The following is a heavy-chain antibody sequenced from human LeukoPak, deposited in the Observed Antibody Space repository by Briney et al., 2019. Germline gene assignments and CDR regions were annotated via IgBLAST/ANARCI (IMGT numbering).Heavy chain of an antibody. J-gene: IGHJ4*02. V-gene: IGHV3-7*01. Sequence: PGGSLRLSCAASGFTFSRCWMNWVRQAPGKGLEWVANIKQDESEKNYVDSVKGRFTISRDNAKNSLYLQMNSLRAEDMAVYYCARGNDGSAYRPYDYWGQGTLVTVSS. CDR1: GFTFSRCW. D-gene: IGHD3-22*01. CDR2: IKQDESEK. CDR3: ARGNDGSAYRPYDY.